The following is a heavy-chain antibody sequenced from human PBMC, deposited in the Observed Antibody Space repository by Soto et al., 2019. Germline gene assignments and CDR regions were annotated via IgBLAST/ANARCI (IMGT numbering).Heavy chain of an antibody. D-gene: IGHD3-10*01. V-gene: IGHV4-30-4*01. CDR2: IYYSGST. CDR3: ARRHVLLWFGELLHPLDF. Sequence: SETLSLTCTVSGGSISSGDYYWSWIRQPPGKGLEWIGYIYYSGSTYYNPSLKSRVTISVDTSKNQFSLKLSSVTAADTAVYYCARRHVLLWFGELLHPLDFRAQRTTVTVSS. J-gene: IGHJ6*02. CDR1: GGSISSGDYY.